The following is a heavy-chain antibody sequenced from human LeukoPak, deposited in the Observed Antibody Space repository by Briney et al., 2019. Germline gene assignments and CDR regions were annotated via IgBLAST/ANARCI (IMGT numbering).Heavy chain of an antibody. J-gene: IGHJ2*01. Sequence: SETLSLTCAVYGGSFSGYYWSWIRQPPGKGLEWIGEINHSGSTNYNPSLKSRVTISVDTSKNQFSLKLSSVTAADTAVYYCARGKYCSGGSCYPYWYFDLWGRGTLVTVSS. D-gene: IGHD2-15*01. CDR1: GGSFSGYY. CDR2: INHSGST. CDR3: ARGKYCSGGSCYPYWYFDL. V-gene: IGHV4-34*01.